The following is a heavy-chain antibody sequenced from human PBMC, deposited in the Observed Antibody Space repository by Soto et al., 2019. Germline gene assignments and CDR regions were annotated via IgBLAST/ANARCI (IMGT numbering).Heavy chain of an antibody. D-gene: IGHD3-3*01. CDR1: GFTFSSYG. CDR3: ARDVTIFGVVIGSYGMDV. J-gene: IGHJ6*02. Sequence: QVQLVESGGGVVQPGRSLRLSCAASGFTFSSYGMHWVRQAPGKGLEWVAVIWYDGSNKYYADSVKGRFTISRDNSKNTLYLQMNSLRAEDTAMYYCARDVTIFGVVIGSYGMDVWGQGTTVTVSS. V-gene: IGHV3-33*01. CDR2: IWYDGSNK.